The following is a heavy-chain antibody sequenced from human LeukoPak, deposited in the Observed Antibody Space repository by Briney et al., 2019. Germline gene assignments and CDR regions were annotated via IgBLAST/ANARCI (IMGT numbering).Heavy chain of an antibody. Sequence: ASVKVSCKASGYTFTSYDINWVRQATGQGLEWMGWINPNSGNTGYAQKFQGRVTITRNTSISTAYMELSSLRSEDTAVYYCARGTTYDFWSGYYYYMDVWGKGTTVTVS. CDR1: GYTFTSYD. CDR2: INPNSGNT. D-gene: IGHD3-3*01. CDR3: ARGTTYDFWSGYYYYMDV. J-gene: IGHJ6*03. V-gene: IGHV1-8*03.